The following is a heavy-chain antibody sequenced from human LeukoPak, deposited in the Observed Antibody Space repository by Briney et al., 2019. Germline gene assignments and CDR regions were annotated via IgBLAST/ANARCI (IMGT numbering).Heavy chain of an antibody. CDR1: GGSISSGGYY. Sequence: PSGTLSLTCAVSGGSISSGGYYWSWIRQHPGKGLEWIGYIYYSGSTYYNPSLKSRVTISVDTSKNQFSLKLSSVTAADTAVYYCARWAPRGYAFDIWGQGTMVTVSS. V-gene: IGHV4-31*11. CDR3: ARWAPRGYAFDI. CDR2: IYYSGST. J-gene: IGHJ3*02.